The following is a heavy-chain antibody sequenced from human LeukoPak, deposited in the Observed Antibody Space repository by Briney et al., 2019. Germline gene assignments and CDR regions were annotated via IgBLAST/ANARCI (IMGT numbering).Heavy chain of an antibody. V-gene: IGHV4-34*01. CDR3: ARLWAFSVYYFDY. Sequence: SETLSLTCAVYGGSFRGYYWSWIRQPPGKGLEWIGEINHSGSTNYNPSLKSRVTISVDTSKNQFSLKLSSVTAADTAVYYCARLWAFSVYYFDYWGQGTLVTVSS. J-gene: IGHJ4*02. CDR1: GGSFRGYY. CDR2: INHSGST. D-gene: IGHD2-21*01.